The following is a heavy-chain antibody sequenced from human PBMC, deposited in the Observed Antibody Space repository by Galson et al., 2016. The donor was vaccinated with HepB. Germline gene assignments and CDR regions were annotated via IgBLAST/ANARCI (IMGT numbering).Heavy chain of an antibody. Sequence: SETLSLTCTVSGGSISSERHFWAWVHQPPGKEMEWIGNIYYKGDTFYNPSLQSRLTMSVDTSKNQFSLELTSVTAADTAIYQCARRGAGAGPLDFWGQGTLVTVSS. J-gene: IGHJ4*02. CDR3: ARRGAGAGPLDF. V-gene: IGHV4-39*01. CDR2: IYYKGDT. D-gene: IGHD6-19*01. CDR1: GGSISSERHF.